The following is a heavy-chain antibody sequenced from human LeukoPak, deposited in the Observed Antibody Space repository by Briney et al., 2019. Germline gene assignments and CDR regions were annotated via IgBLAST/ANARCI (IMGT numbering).Heavy chain of an antibody. V-gene: IGHV3-9*01. CDR1: GFTFDDYA. CDR2: ISWNSGSI. Sequence: PGGSLRLYCAASGFTFDDYAMHWVRQAPGKGLEWVSGISWNSGSIGYADSVKGRFTISRDNAKNSLYLQMNSLRAEDTALYYCARGMTTVPLGKNDFDYWGQGTLVTVSS. J-gene: IGHJ4*02. CDR3: ARGMTTVPLGKNDFDY. D-gene: IGHD4-17*01.